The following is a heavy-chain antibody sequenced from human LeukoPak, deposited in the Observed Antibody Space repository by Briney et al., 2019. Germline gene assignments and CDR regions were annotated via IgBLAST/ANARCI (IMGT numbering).Heavy chain of an antibody. CDR1: GFNFNNYN. D-gene: IGHD3-22*01. J-gene: IGHJ4*02. Sequence: GGSLRLSCVASGFNFNNYNMNWVRQAPGKGLEWVSYITLSSSTIYYADSVKGRFTISRDNAKNSLYLQMSSLRAEDTAVYYCARGYYDSSGYYPYYFDYWGQGTLVTVSS. CDR3: ARGYYDSSGYYPYYFDY. V-gene: IGHV3-48*04. CDR2: ITLSSSTI.